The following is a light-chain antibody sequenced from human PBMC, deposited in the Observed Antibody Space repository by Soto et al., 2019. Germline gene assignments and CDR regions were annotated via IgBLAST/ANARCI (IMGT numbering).Light chain of an antibody. CDR3: QQYGSPWT. V-gene: IGKV3-20*01. CDR1: QSVSSNY. CDR2: GAS. J-gene: IGKJ1*01. Sequence: EIVLTQSPATLSFSPGERATLSCRASQSVSSNYLAWYQQKPGQAPRLLIYGASSRATGIPDRFSGSGSGTDFTLTISRLEPEDFAVYYCQQYGSPWTFGQGTKVDIK.